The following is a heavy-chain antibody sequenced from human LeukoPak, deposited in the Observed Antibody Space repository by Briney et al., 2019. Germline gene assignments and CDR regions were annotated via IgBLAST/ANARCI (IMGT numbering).Heavy chain of an antibody. D-gene: IGHD1-26*01. J-gene: IGHJ4*02. CDR1: GFTFSSYG. Sequence: GGSLRLSCAASGFTFSSYGMHWVRQAPGKGLEWVSAISGSGGSTYYADSVKGRFTISRDNSKNTLYLQMNSLRAEDTAVYYCAVGGGSYHFDYWGQGTLVTVSS. CDR3: AVGGGSYHFDY. V-gene: IGHV3-23*01. CDR2: ISGSGGST.